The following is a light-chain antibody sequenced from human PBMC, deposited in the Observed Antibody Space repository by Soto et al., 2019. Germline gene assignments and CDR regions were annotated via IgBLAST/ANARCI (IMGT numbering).Light chain of an antibody. Sequence: EMVMTQSPAIMSVPPGDSATLSCGAIQRVSSSYLAWYQQKPGQAPRLLIYGASSRATGIPDRFSGSGSGTDFTLTISRLEPEDFAVYYCQQYGGSPALTFGGGTKVDI. CDR3: QQYGGSPALT. CDR1: QRVSSSY. V-gene: IGKV3-20*01. J-gene: IGKJ4*01. CDR2: GAS.